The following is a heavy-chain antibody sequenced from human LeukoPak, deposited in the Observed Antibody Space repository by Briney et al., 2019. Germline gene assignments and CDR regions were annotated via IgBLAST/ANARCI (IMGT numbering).Heavy chain of an antibody. CDR2: IYYSGST. D-gene: IGHD3-10*01. Sequence: SETLSLTCSVSGGSFSSSSYYWGWIRQPPGKGLEWIGSIYYSGSTYYNPSLKSRVTISVDTSKNQFSLKLSSATAADTAVYYCARRATMVRGVMSALDYWGQGTLVTVSS. CDR3: ARRATMVRGVMSALDY. V-gene: IGHV4-39*01. J-gene: IGHJ4*02. CDR1: GGSFSSSSYY.